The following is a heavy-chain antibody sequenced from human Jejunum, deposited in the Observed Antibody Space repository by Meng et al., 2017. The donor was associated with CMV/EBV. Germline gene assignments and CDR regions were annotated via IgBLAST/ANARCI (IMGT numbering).Heavy chain of an antibody. D-gene: IGHD3-10*01. J-gene: IGHJ4*02. Sequence: QVYLQESGSGRVKPSETLPLPCMVAGGSVSNYDWSWTRQPAGKGLEWIGRIYSNGATNYNPSLKSRVTMSVDTSKNQFSLKLSSVTAADTAVYFRARDMHREVVIQDYWGQGTLVTVSS. CDR1: GGSVSNYD. V-gene: IGHV4-4*07. CDR3: ARDMHREVVIQDY. CDR2: IYSNGAT.